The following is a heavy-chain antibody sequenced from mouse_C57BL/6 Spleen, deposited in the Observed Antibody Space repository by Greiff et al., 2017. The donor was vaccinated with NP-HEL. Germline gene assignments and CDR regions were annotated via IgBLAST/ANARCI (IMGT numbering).Heavy chain of an antibody. CDR3: TLGPYYFDY. CDR2: IRLKSDNYAT. V-gene: IGHV6-3*01. Sequence: EVKLVESGGGLVQPGGSMKLSCVASGFTFSNYWMNWVRQSPEKGLEWVAQIRLKSDNYATHYAESVKGRFTISRDDSKSSVYLQMNNLRAEDTGIYYCTLGPYYFDYWGQGTTLTVSS. J-gene: IGHJ2*01. D-gene: IGHD4-1*01. CDR1: GFTFSNYW.